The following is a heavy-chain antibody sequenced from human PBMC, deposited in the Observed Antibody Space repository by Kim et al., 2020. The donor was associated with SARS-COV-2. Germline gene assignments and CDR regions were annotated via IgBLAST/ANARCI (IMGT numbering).Heavy chain of an antibody. D-gene: IGHD5-12*01. V-gene: IGHV7-4-1*02. Sequence: ASVKVSCKASGYTITTYALNWVRQAPGQGLQWMGWINNNTGKATYAQDFTGQFVFSLDTSVSTAYLQISSLKAEDTAMYYCARGKKKDSGYALDYWGQGTLVTVSS. CDR1: GYTITTYA. CDR3: ARGKKKDSGYALDY. CDR2: INNNTGKA. J-gene: IGHJ4*02.